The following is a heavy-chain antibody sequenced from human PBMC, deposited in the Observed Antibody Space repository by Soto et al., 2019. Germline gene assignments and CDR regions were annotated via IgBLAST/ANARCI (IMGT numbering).Heavy chain of an antibody. CDR2: ITAGGGTT. D-gene: IGHD3-10*01. Sequence: GGSLRLSCAASGFTFNTCLMTWVRQAPGKGLEWVSAITAGGGTTFCADSVKGRFTISRDNSKNTLYLQMNSLRAEDTAIYYCTKAFGSGSTFDYWGQGALVTVSS. J-gene: IGHJ4*02. CDR3: TKAFGSGSTFDY. V-gene: IGHV3-23*01. CDR1: GFTFNTCL.